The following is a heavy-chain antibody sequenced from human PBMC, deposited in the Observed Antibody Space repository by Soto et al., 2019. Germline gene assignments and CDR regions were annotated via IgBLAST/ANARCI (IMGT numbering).Heavy chain of an antibody. CDR3: ARGRKYYDILTGYYGGAFDI. V-gene: IGHV4-34*01. Sequence: SETLSLTCAVYGGSFSGYYWSWIRQPPGKGLEWIGEINHSGSTNYNPSLKSRVTISVDTSKNQFSLKMSSVTAADTALYYFARGRKYYDILTGYYGGAFDIWGQGTMVTVSS. J-gene: IGHJ3*02. CDR1: GGSFSGYY. D-gene: IGHD3-9*01. CDR2: INHSGST.